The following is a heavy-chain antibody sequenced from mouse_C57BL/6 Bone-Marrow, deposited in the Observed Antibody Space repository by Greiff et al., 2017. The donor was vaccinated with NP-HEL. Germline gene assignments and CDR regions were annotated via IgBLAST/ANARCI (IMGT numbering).Heavy chain of an antibody. Sequence: VQLQQSGPGLVKPSPSLSLSCSVSGYSITSGYYWNWIRQFPGNKLEWMGYISYDGRNNYNPYLKNRITITRDTSKNQFFLKLNSVTTEDTATYYCSRDRYSNSYWDFEVWGTGTTVTVSS. CDR3: SRDRYSNSYWDFEV. CDR2: ISYDGRN. V-gene: IGHV3-6*01. D-gene: IGHD2-5*01. CDR1: GYSITSGYY. J-gene: IGHJ1*03.